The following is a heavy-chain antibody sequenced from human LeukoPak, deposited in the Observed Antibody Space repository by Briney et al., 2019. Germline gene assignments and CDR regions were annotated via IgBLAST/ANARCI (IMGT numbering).Heavy chain of an antibody. CDR3: ARVRVPDAFDI. CDR1: GFTFSSYS. CDR2: ISSSSSYI. J-gene: IGHJ3*02. V-gene: IGHV3-21*01. Sequence: PGGSLRLSCAASGFTFSSYSVNWVRQAPGKGLEWVSSISSSSSYIYYADSVKGRFTISRDNAKNSLYLQMNSLRAEDTAVYYCARVRVPDAFDIWGQGTMVTVSS.